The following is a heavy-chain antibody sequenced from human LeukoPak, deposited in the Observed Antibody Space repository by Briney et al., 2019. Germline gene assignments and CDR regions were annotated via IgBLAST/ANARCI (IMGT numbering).Heavy chain of an antibody. Sequence: ASVKVSCKASGYTFTSYYMHWVRQAPGQGLEWMGIINPSGGSTSYAQKFQGRVTMTTDTSTSTAYMELRSLRSDDTAVYYCARVGYNWNDGIYYYYGMDVCGQGTTVTVSS. CDR1: GYTFTSYY. V-gene: IGHV1-46*01. CDR3: ARVGYNWNDGIYYYYGMDV. CDR2: INPSGGST. J-gene: IGHJ6*02. D-gene: IGHD1-1*01.